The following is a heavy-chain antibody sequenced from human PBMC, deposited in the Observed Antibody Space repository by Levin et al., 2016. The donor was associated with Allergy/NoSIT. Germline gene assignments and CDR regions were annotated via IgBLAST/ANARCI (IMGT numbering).Heavy chain of an antibody. J-gene: IGHJ6*02. CDR1: GGSISSGGYY. Sequence: SETLSLTCTVSGGSISSGGYYWSWIRQHPGKGLEWIGHIYYSGNTYYNPSLKSRVTISVDTSKSQFSLNLSSVTAADTAVYYCARVKCSSSSCYYYYGMDVWGQGTTVTVSS. V-gene: IGHV4-31*03. CDR2: IYYSGNT. D-gene: IGHD2-2*01. CDR3: ARVKCSSSSCYYYYGMDV.